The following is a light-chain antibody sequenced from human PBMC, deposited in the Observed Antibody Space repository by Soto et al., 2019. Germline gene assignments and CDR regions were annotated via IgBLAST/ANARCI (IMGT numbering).Light chain of an antibody. CDR3: GSYTTSSLVV. CDR2: DVT. V-gene: IGLV2-14*01. CDR1: SSDVGGYDF. Sequence: QSALTQPASVSGSPGQSITISCTGTSSDVGGYDFVAWYQQHPGKAPKLMIYDVTNRPSGVSNRFSGSKSGNTASLTISGLQAADEADYYCGSYTTSSLVVFGGGTKVTVL. J-gene: IGLJ2*01.